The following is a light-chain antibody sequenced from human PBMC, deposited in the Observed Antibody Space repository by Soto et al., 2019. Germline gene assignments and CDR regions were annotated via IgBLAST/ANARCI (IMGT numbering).Light chain of an antibody. CDR1: QSVGSSY. Sequence: PGERATLSCRASQSVGSSYLAWYQQKPGQAPRLLMFGTSNRATGIPDRFSGSGSGTDFTLTINSLEPKDFAVYYCQQYGSSPRTFGQGTKVEV. V-gene: IGKV3-20*01. CDR3: QQYGSSPRT. J-gene: IGKJ1*01. CDR2: GTS.